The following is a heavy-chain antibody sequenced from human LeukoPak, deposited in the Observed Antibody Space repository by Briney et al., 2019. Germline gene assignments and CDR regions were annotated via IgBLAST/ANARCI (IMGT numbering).Heavy chain of an antibody. CDR1: GGSISSYY. Sequence: SETLSLTCTVSGGSISSYYWSWIRQPAGKGLEWIGRIYTSGSTNYNPSLKSRVTMSVDTSKNQLSLKLSSVTAADTAVYYCARELVGATKSSWFDPWGQGTLVTVSS. J-gene: IGHJ5*02. CDR3: ARELVGATKSSWFDP. D-gene: IGHD1-26*01. V-gene: IGHV4-4*07. CDR2: IYTSGST.